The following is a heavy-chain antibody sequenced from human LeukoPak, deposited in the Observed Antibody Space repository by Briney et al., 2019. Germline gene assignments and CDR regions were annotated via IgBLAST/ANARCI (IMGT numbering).Heavy chain of an antibody. D-gene: IGHD5-24*01. CDR3: ARSRPRGYNLFFDY. J-gene: IGHJ4*02. CDR2: IDYSGST. Sequence: SETLSLTCTVSGGSISSYYWSWIRQPPGKGLEWIGYIDYSGSTNYNPSLKSRVTISVDTSKNQFSLKLSSVTAADTAVYYCARSRPRGYNLFFDYWGQGTLVTVSS. V-gene: IGHV4-59*12. CDR1: GGSISSYY.